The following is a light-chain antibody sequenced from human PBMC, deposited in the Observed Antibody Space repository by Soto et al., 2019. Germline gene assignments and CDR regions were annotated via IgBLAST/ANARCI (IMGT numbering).Light chain of an antibody. J-gene: IGKJ4*01. CDR3: QQRINWPLT. Sequence: EIVLTQSPVTLSLSPGERATLSCRASQSVSTFLAWYQQKPGQAPRLLIYDVSNRATGIPARFNGSGSGTDFTLTISSLEPEDFAVYYCQQRINWPLTFGGGTKVEIK. CDR1: QSVSTF. V-gene: IGKV3-11*01. CDR2: DVS.